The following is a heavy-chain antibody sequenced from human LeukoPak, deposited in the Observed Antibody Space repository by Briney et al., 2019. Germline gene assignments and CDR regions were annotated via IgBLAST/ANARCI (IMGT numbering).Heavy chain of an antibody. CDR2: ISYDGSNK. J-gene: IGHJ4*02. CDR3: TTEEVGDDSSGWDKIVQT. Sequence: GGSLRLSCAASGFTFSSYAMHWVRQAPGKGLEWVAVISYDGSNKYYADSVKGRFTISRDNSKNTLYLQMNSLKTEDTAVYYCTTEEVGDDSSGWDKIVQTWGQGTLVTVSS. V-gene: IGHV3-30*04. CDR1: GFTFSSYA. D-gene: IGHD6-19*01.